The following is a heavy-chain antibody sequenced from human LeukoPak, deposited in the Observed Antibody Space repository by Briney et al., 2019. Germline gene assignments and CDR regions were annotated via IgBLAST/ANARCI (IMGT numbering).Heavy chain of an antibody. V-gene: IGHV3-9*01. CDR3: ANDHLGELAVAGTQPRPNSFDI. Sequence: GGSLRLSCVASGFTFFDYAMHWVRPAPGRGVEWVSGISWNSGSIGYADSVRGRFTISRENAKNSLYLSMNMLRAEDRALYYCANDHLGELAVAGTQPRPNSFDIWGQGTMVTVSS. CDR2: ISWNSGSI. CDR1: GFTFFDYA. J-gene: IGHJ3*02. D-gene: IGHD6-19*01.